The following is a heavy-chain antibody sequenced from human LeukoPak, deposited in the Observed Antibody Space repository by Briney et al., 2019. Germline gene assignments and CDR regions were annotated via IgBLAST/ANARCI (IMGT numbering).Heavy chain of an antibody. J-gene: IGHJ6*03. CDR2: INPSGGST. V-gene: IGHV1-46*01. CDR1: GYTFTSYY. D-gene: IGHD6-6*01. CDR3: ATAYSSSSPLYYYYYMDV. Sequence: ASVKVSCKASGYTFTSYYMHWVRQAPGQGLEWMGIINPSGGSTSYAQKFQGRVTMTEDTSTDTAYMELSSLRSEDTAVYYCATAYSSSSPLYYYYYMDVWGKGTTVTVSS.